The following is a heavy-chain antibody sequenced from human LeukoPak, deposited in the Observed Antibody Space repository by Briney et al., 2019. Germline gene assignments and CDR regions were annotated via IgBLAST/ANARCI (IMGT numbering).Heavy chain of an antibody. J-gene: IGHJ3*02. CDR1: GGSISSSSYY. CDR2: IYYNGST. D-gene: IGHD5-18*01. CDR3: ARGKDTAMGTAFDI. V-gene: IGHV4-39*01. Sequence: SETLSLTCTVSGGSISSSSYYWGWIRQPPGKGLEWIGSIYYNGSTYYNPSLKSRVTISVDTSKNQFSLKLSSVTAADTAVYYCARGKDTAMGTAFDIWGQGTMVTVSS.